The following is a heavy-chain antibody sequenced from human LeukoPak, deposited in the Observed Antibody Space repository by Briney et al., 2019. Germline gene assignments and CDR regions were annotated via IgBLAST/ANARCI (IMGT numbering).Heavy chain of an antibody. CDR3: AIPPHTAMGDY. J-gene: IGHJ4*02. D-gene: IGHD5-18*01. Sequence: GGPLQISCQGSGYRFTSYWIGWVRQMPGKGLEWMGIIYPGDSDTRYSPSFQGQVTISADKSISTAYLQWSSLKASDTAMYYCAIPPHTAMGDYWGQGTLVTVSS. V-gene: IGHV5-51*01. CDR2: IYPGDSDT. CDR1: GYRFTSYW.